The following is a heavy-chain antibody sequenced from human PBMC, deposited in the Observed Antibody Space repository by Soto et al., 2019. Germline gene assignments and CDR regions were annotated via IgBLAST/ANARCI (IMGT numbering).Heavy chain of an antibody. J-gene: IGHJ5*02. CDR2: ISTSSSYT. Sequence: GGSLRLSCAASGFSFSDYYMSWIRQAPGKGLEWVSYISTSSSYTNYAESVKGRFSISRDNTKNSLSLQMNSLRAEDTAVYYCARQNYFDTTFDGWFDPWGHGTLVTVSS. CDR3: ARQNYFDTTFDGWFDP. CDR1: GFSFSDYY. D-gene: IGHD3-22*01. V-gene: IGHV3-11*06.